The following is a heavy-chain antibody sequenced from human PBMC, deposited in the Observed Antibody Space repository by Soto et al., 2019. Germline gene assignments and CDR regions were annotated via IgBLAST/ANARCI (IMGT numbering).Heavy chain of an antibody. J-gene: IGHJ3*02. CDR2: ISTDGTEK. CDR1: GFTFSNYV. D-gene: IGHD1-20*01. V-gene: IGHV3-30-3*02. CDR3: FKEGGRLLNLVNYPFDI. Sequence: VQLVESGGGVAQPGESLRLSCVASGFTFSNYVIHWVRQAPGKGLEWVALISTDGTEKHYPGSVRGRFTISRDNSKNTLYLQRNILGTEDTAVYYCFKEGGRLLNLVNYPFDILGQGPNGTVSS.